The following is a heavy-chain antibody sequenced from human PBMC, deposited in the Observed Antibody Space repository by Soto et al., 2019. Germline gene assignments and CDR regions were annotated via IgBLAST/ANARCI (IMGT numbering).Heavy chain of an antibody. Sequence: GESLKISCKGSGYSFSSYWIGWVRQMLGKGLEWMGIIYPDDSDTSYSPSCQGQVSISVAKSISTAYLQWSTLKASDAAKYYWARRPREVAGEDYHYDMDVWGPGTTVTVS. CDR3: ARRPREVAGEDYHYDMDV. V-gene: IGHV5-51*01. CDR2: IYPDDSDT. D-gene: IGHD6-19*01. J-gene: IGHJ6*02. CDR1: GYSFSSYW.